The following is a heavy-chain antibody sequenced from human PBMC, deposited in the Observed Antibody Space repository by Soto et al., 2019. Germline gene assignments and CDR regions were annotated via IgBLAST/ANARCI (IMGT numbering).Heavy chain of an antibody. D-gene: IGHD3-22*01. Sequence: QVQLVQSGAEVKKPGASVKVSCKASGYTFTSYGISWVRQAPGQGLEWMGWISAYNGNTNYAQKLQGRVTMTTDTSTSTDYMELRSLRSDDTAVYYCARFMTYYYDSSGYYASDWGQGTLVTVSS. CDR2: ISAYNGNT. CDR3: ARFMTYYYDSSGYYASD. V-gene: IGHV1-18*01. CDR1: GYTFTSYG. J-gene: IGHJ4*02.